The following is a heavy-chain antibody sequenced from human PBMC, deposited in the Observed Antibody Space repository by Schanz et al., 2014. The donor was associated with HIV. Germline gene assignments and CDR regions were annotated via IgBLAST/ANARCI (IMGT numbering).Heavy chain of an antibody. CDR2: ISYDGSNK. CDR3: AREGSNYYGSGSYYKTYGIDV. V-gene: IGHV3-30*03. Sequence: QIQVVESGGGVVQPGRSLRLSCAASGFTFSTYGMHWVRQGPGKGLEWVAFISYDGSNKYYADSVKGRFTISRDNSKNTLYLQMNSLRAEDTAVYYCAREGSNYYGSGSYYKTYGIDVWGQGTTVTVSS. D-gene: IGHD3-10*01. CDR1: GFTFSTYG. J-gene: IGHJ6*02.